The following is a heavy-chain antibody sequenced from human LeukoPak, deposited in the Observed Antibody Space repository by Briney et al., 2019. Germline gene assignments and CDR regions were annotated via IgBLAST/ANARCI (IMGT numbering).Heavy chain of an antibody. CDR3: ARAPLYYYGSGSFDY. D-gene: IGHD3-10*01. CDR2: INPNSGGT. Sequence: ASVKVSCKASGYTFTGYYMHWVRQAPGQGLEWMGRINPNSGGTNYAQKFQGRVTMTRDTSISTAYMELSRLRSDDTAVYYCARAPLYYYGSGSFDYWGQGTLVTVSS. V-gene: IGHV1-2*06. J-gene: IGHJ4*02. CDR1: GYTFTGYY.